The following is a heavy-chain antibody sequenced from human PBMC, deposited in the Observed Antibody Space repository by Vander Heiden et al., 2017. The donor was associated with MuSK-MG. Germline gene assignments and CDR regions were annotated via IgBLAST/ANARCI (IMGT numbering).Heavy chain of an antibody. J-gene: IGHJ4*02. CDR2: ISAYNGNT. D-gene: IGHD5-12*01. Sequence: QVQLVQSGAEVKKPGASVKVSCKASGYTFTNYGFSWVRQAPGQGLEWMGWISAYNGNTNYAQKFQDRVTMTADSSTSTAYMELRSLRSDDTAVYYCARDFWGDGYVFYPDYWGQGTLVSVSS. V-gene: IGHV1-18*01. CDR3: ARDFWGDGYVFYPDY. CDR1: GYTFTNYG.